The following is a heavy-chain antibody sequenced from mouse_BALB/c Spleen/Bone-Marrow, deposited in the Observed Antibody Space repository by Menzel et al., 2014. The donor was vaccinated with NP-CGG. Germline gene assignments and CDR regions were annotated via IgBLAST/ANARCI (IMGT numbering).Heavy chain of an antibody. CDR2: IDPSDSYT. CDR3: ARRECYGSSYLYFDY. Sequence: QVQLQQSGAELVKPGASVKLSCKASGYTFTSYWMHWVKQRPGQGLEWIGEIDPSDSYTNYNQKFKGKATLTVGKSSSTAYMQLSNLTSESSAVYYCARRECYGSSYLYFDYWGQGTTLTVSS. CDR1: GYTFTSYW. V-gene: IGHV1-69*02. J-gene: IGHJ2*01. D-gene: IGHD1-1*01.